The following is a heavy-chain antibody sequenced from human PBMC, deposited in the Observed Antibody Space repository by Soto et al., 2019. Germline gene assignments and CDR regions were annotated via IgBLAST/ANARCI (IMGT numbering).Heavy chain of an antibody. CDR3: ARAEVIAAPGYYYYGMDV. Sequence: GGSLRLSCAASGFTVSSNYMSWVRQAPGKGLEWVSVIYSGGSTYYADSVKGRFTISRDNSKNTLYLQMNSLRAEDTAVYYCARAEVIAAPGYYYYGMDVWGQGTTVTVSS. J-gene: IGHJ6*02. D-gene: IGHD6-6*01. V-gene: IGHV3-53*01. CDR2: IYSGGST. CDR1: GFTVSSNY.